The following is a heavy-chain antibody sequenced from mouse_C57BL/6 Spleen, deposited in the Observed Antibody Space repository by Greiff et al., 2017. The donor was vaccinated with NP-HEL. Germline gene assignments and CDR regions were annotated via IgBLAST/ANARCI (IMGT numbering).Heavy chain of an antibody. CDR3: ERGFITTVVATVPFDY. V-gene: IGHV1-80*01. J-gene: IGHJ2*01. CDR2: IYPGDGDT. Sequence: QVQLQQSGAELVKPGASVKISCKASGYAFSSYWMNWVKQRPGKGLEWIGQIYPGDGDTNYNGKFKGKATLTADKSSSTAYMQLSSLTSEDSAVYFCERGFITTVVATVPFDYWGQGTTLTVSS. D-gene: IGHD1-1*01. CDR1: GYAFSSYW.